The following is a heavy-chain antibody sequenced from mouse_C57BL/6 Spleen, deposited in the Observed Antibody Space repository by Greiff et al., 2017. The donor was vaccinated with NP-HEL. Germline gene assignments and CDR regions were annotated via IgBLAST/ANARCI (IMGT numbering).Heavy chain of an antibody. J-gene: IGHJ2*01. CDR3: ARLVTTVVAGDY. V-gene: IGHV1-50*01. CDR2: IDPSDSYT. Sequence: VQLQQPGAELVKPGASVKLSCKASGYTFTSYWMQWVKQRPGQGLEWIGEIDPSDSYTNYNQKFKGKATLTVDTSSSTAYMQLSSLTSEDSAVYYCARLVTTVVAGDYWGQGTTFTVSS. D-gene: IGHD1-1*01. CDR1: GYTFTSYW.